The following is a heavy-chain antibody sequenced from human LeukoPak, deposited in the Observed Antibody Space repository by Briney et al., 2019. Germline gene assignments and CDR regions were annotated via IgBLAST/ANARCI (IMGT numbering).Heavy chain of an antibody. J-gene: IGHJ2*01. CDR3: ARGCRSGSSTSCPPNRRYFDL. D-gene: IGHD2-2*01. CDR2: INHSGST. V-gene: IGHV4-34*01. CDR1: GGSFSGYY. Sequence: SETLSLTCAVYGGSFSGYYWSWIRQPPGKGLEWIGEINHSGSTNYNPSLKSRVTISVDTSKNQFSLKLSSVTAADTAVYYCARGCRSGSSTSCPPNRRYFDLWGRGTLVTVSS.